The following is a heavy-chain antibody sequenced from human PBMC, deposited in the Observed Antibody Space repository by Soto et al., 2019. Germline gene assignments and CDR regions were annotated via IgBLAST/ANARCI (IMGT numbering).Heavy chain of an antibody. D-gene: IGHD6-13*01. CDR3: ARDRGSQAGTQYFDL. Sequence: QVQLVQSGAEVKKPGSSVKASCKASGGTFSSYAISWVRQAPGQGLEWMGGIIPIFGTANYAQKFQGRVTITADESTSTAYMELSSLRSEDTAVYYCARDRGSQAGTQYFDLWGRGTLVTVSS. CDR1: GGTFSSYA. V-gene: IGHV1-69*01. CDR2: IIPIFGTA. J-gene: IGHJ2*01.